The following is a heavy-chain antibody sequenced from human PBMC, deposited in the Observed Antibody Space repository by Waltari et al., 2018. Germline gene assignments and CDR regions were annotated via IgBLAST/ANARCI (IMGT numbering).Heavy chain of an antibody. J-gene: IGHJ6*03. CDR3: ARVHLLRFLELLGYYYYMDV. CDR2: ISSSSSTR. V-gene: IGHV3-48*04. Sequence: EVQLVESGGGLVQPGGSLRLSCAASGFTFSSYSMNWVRQAPGKGLEWVSYISSSSSTRYYADSVKGRFTISRDNAKNSLYLQMNSLRAEDTAVYYCARVHLLRFLELLGYYYYMDVWGKGTTVTISS. CDR1: GFTFSSYS. D-gene: IGHD3-3*01.